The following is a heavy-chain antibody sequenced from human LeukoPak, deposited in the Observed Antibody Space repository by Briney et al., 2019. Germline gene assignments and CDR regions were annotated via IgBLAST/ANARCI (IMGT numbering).Heavy chain of an antibody. CDR3: ASETTDDAFDI. CDR2: ISYDGSNK. CDR1: GFTFSSYA. Sequence: GRSLRLSCAASGFTFSSYAMHWVRQAPGKGLEWVAVISYDGSNKYYADSVKGRFTISRDNSKNTLYLQMNSLRAEDTAVYYCASETTDDAFDIWGQGTMVTVSS. J-gene: IGHJ3*02. V-gene: IGHV3-30-3*01. D-gene: IGHD4-17*01.